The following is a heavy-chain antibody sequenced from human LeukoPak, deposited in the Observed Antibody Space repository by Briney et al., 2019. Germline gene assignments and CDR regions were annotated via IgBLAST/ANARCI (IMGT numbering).Heavy chain of an antibody. CDR3: TRDSAFITFGGVIVPEYYFDY. CDR2: IRSKAYGGTT. D-gene: IGHD3-16*02. V-gene: IGHV3-49*03. Sequence: GGSLRLSCTASGFTFGDYAMSWFRQAPGKGLEWVGFIRSKAYGGTTEYAASVKGRFTISRDDSKSIAYLQMNSLKTEDTAVYYCTRDSAFITFGGVIVPEYYFDYWGQGTLVTVSS. J-gene: IGHJ4*02. CDR1: GFTFGDYA.